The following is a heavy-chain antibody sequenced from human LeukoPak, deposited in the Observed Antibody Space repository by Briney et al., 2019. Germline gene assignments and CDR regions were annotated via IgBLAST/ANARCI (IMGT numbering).Heavy chain of an antibody. V-gene: IGHV4-31*03. CDR1: GGSISSGGYY. J-gene: IGHJ4*02. Sequence: SQTLSLTCTVSGGSISSGGYYWSWIRQHPGKGLEWIGYIYYSGSTYYNPSLKSRVTISVDTSKNQFSLKLSSVTAADTAVYYCASFLRVRYDSSGYYLGDFDYWGQGTLVTVSS. D-gene: IGHD3-22*01. CDR2: IYYSGST. CDR3: ASFLRVRYDSSGYYLGDFDY.